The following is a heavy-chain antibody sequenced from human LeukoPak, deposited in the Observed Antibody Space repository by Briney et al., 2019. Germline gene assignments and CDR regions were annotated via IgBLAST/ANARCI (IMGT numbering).Heavy chain of an antibody. CDR2: IRYSGTT. J-gene: IGHJ4*02. Sequence: SETLSLTCTVSGGSISSTYDHWDWIRQPPGKGLEWLGSIRYSGTTYYNPSLKGRVTIFVDTSNNQFSLRLRSVTAADTAVYYSARRLHYFDYWGQGSLVTVSS. V-gene: IGHV4-39*01. D-gene: IGHD2-21*02. CDR3: ARRLHYFDY. CDR1: GGSISSTYDH.